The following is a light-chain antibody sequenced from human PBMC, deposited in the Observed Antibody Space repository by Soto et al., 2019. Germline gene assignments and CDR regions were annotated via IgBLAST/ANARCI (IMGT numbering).Light chain of an antibody. Sequence: SSELAQPPSVSVAAGQTARITCGGNDIETKTVHWYQQKPGQAPVLVLYDDSARPSGIPERFSGSNSRNTATLTISRVEVGDEADYYCQVWDSSRDQVVFGGGTQLTVL. J-gene: IGLJ2*01. CDR3: QVWDSSRDQVV. CDR1: DIETKT. CDR2: DDS. V-gene: IGLV3-21*02.